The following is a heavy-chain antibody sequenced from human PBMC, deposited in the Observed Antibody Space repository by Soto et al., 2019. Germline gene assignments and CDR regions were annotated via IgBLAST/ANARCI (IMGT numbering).Heavy chain of an antibody. CDR2: ISSSGSTI. CDR3: ARVPYSSGWQAYYYYYYMDV. D-gene: IGHD6-19*01. V-gene: IGHV3-11*01. Sequence: GGSLRLSCAASGFTFSDYYMSWIRQAPGKVLEWVSYISSSGSTIYYADSVKGRFTISRDNAKNSLYLQMNSLRAEDTAEYYCARVPYSSGWQAYYYYYYMDVWGKGTTVTVSS. CDR1: GFTFSDYY. J-gene: IGHJ6*03.